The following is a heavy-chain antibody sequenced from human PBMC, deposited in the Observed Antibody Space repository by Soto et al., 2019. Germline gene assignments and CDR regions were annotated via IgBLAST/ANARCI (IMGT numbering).Heavy chain of an antibody. J-gene: IGHJ6*02. CDR2: IMPVFATP. CDR3: ASHKDRQQFGGNYYYILDV. D-gene: IGHD3-10*01. V-gene: IGHV1-69*12. Sequence: QVQLMQSGAEVKKPGSSVKVSCKASGGTFSTSAISWVRQAPGEGLEWVGGIMPVFATPDYAQKFQGRVTISADESTTTAYLELSSLTTDDTAVYYCASHKDRQQFGGNYYYILDVWGQGTAITVSS. CDR1: GGTFSTSA.